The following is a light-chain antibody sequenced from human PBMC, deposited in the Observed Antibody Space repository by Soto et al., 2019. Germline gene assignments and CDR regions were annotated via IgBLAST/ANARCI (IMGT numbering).Light chain of an antibody. Sequence: DIQMTQSPSTLSASVGDRVTITCRASQSISSWLAWYQQKPGKAPKLLIYKASSLGSGVPSRFSGRGPGTEFTLTISSLQPDDVATYYCQQYNSSPWTFGQGTLVEIK. J-gene: IGKJ1*01. CDR3: QQYNSSPWT. CDR2: KAS. V-gene: IGKV1-5*03. CDR1: QSISSW.